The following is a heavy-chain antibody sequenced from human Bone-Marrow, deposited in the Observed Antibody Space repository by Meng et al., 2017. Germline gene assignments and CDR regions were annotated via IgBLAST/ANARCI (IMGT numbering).Heavy chain of an antibody. CDR2: ISSSGSTI. D-gene: IGHD1-26*01. V-gene: IGHV3-48*03. CDR3: ATSWYSGSPGDY. J-gene: IGHJ4*02. Sequence: GGSLRLSCAASGFTFSSYEMNWVRQAPGKGLEWVSYISSSGSTIYYADSVKGRFTISRDNAKNSLYLQMNSLRAEDTAVYYCATSWYSGSPGDYWGQGTLVTVSS. CDR1: GFTFSSYE.